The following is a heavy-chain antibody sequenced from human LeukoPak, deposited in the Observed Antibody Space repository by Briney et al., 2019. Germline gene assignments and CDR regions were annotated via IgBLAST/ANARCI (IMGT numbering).Heavy chain of an antibody. CDR1: GFTFSSYW. CDR2: INSDGGST. D-gene: IGHD4-17*01. Sequence: GGSLRLSCAASGFTFSSYWMHWVRQPPGKGLVWVSRINSDGGSTTYADSVKGRFTISRDNARNTLYLQMNSLRAEDTAVYYCARSPYGGYGDNWGQGTLVTVS. V-gene: IGHV3-74*01. CDR3: ARSPYGGYGDN. J-gene: IGHJ4*02.